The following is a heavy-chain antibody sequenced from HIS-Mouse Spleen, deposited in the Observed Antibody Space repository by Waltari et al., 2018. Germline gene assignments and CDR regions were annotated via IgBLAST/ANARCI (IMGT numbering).Heavy chain of an antibody. V-gene: IGHV1-24*01. CDR2: CAPEDGET. CDR3: ATGWGGSYSPFDY. D-gene: IGHD1-26*01. CDR1: GYPLTELS. Sequence: QVQLVQSGAEVKKPGASVKVSCKVSGYPLTELSMHWVRQAPGKGLVWMGGCAPEDGETIYAQRFQGRVTMTEDTSTDTAYMELSSLRSEDTAVYYCATGWGGSYSPFDYWGQGTLVTVSS. J-gene: IGHJ4*02.